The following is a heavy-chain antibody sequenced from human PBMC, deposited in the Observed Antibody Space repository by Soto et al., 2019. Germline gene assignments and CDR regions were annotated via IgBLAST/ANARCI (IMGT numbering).Heavy chain of an antibody. CDR2: ISGSGGST. D-gene: IGHD3-10*01. J-gene: IGHJ5*02. V-gene: IGHV3-23*01. Sequence: PGGSLRLSCAASGFTFSSYAMSWVRQAPGKGLEWVSAISGSGGSTYYADSVKGRFTISRDNSKNTLYLQMNSLRAEDTAVYYYAKDLFGEIYHWFDPWGQGTRVTVSS. CDR3: AKDLFGEIYHWFDP. CDR1: GFTFSSYA.